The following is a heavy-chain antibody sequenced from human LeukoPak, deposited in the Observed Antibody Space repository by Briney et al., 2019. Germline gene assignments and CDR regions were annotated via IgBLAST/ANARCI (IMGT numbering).Heavy chain of an antibody. D-gene: IGHD3-10*01. CDR1: GFTFSSYG. J-gene: IGHJ4*02. CDR2: ISYDGSNK. Sequence: GRSVRLSCAASGFTFSSYGMHWVRQAPGKGLEWVAVISYDGSNKYYADSVKGRFTISRDNSKNTLYLQMNSLRAEDTAVYYCAKDWSGGSGSYYNPLFDYWGQGILVTVSS. V-gene: IGHV3-30*18. CDR3: AKDWSGGSGSYYNPLFDY.